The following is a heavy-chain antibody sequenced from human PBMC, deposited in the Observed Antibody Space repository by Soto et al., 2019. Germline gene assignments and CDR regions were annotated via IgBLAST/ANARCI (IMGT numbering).Heavy chain of an antibody. V-gene: IGHV1-69*01. CDR2: TIAIFAAT. J-gene: IGHJ4*03. CDR3: ARGGLVALPAAFCPNDDYTNSAFAS. Sequence: QGQLAQSGAEVRKPGSSVKGSCRASGGSFSDFAFSWVRQAPVQGLEWMGGTIAIFAATKYAQSFQGRIASTPAPSTRSVSLALSSLASEASALYSCARGGLVALPAAFCPNDDYTNSAFASSGHGTLVSVS. CDR1: GGSFSDFA. D-gene: IGHD4-4*01.